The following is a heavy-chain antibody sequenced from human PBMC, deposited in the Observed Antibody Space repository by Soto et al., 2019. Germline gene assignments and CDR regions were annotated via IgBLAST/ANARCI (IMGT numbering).Heavy chain of an antibody. CDR1: GYTLTELS. Sequence: GASVKVSCKVSGYTLTELSMHWVRQAPGKGLEWMGGFDPEDGETIYAQEFQGRVTMTEDTSTDTAYMELSSLRSEDTAVYYCATVRGDYCTNGVCYRNAFDIWGQGTMVTVSS. J-gene: IGHJ3*02. D-gene: IGHD2-8*01. CDR3: ATVRGDYCTNGVCYRNAFDI. V-gene: IGHV1-24*01. CDR2: FDPEDGET.